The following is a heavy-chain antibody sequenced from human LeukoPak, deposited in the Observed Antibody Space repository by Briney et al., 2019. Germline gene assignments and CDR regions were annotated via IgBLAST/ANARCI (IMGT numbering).Heavy chain of an antibody. J-gene: IGHJ6*03. D-gene: IGHD3-22*01. CDR1: GYSISSGYY. Sequence: SETLSLTCTVSGYSISSGYYWGWIRQPPGKGLEWIGSIYHSGSTYYNPSLKSRVTISVDTSKNQFSLKLSSVTAADTAVYYCARVRGTDSSGYYYYYYYMDVWGKGTTVTVSS. CDR3: ARVRGTDSSGYYYYYYYMDV. CDR2: IYHSGST. V-gene: IGHV4-38-2*02.